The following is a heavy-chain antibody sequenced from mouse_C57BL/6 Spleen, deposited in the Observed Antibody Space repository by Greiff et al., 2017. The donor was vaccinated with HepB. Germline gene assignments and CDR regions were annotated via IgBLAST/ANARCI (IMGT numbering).Heavy chain of an antibody. V-gene: IGHV1-69*01. CDR2: IDPSDSYT. CDR1: GYTFTSYW. J-gene: IGHJ4*01. Sequence: QVQLQQPGAELVMPGASVKLSCKASGYTFTSYWMHWVKQRPGQGLEWIGEIDPSDSYTNYNQKFKGKSTLTVDKSSSTAYMQLSSLTSEDSAVYSCLLRYYAMDYWGQGTSVTVSS. D-gene: IGHD1-1*01. CDR3: LLRYYAMDY.